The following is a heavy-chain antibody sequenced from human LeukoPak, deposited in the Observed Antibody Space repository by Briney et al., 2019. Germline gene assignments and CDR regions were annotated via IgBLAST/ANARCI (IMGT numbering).Heavy chain of an antibody. CDR2: IYYSGST. CDR3: ATLEPISSGYLY. Sequence: SETLSLTCTVSGGSIRSYYWSWIRQPPGQGLEWIGYIYYSGSTNYNPSLKSRVTMSVDTSKNQFSLKLSSVTAADTAVYYCATLEPISSGYLYWGQGTLVTVSS. CDR1: GGSIRSYY. J-gene: IGHJ4*02. D-gene: IGHD3-22*01. V-gene: IGHV4-59*01.